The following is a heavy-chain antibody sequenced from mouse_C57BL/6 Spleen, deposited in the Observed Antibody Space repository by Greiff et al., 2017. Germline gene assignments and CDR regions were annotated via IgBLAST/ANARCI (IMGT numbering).Heavy chain of an antibody. J-gene: IGHJ4*01. CDR1: GYTFTSYW. Sequence: VQLQQPGAELVKPGASVKLSCKASGYTFTSYWMHWVKQRPGQGLEWIGMIHPNSGSTNYNEKFKSKATLTVDKSSSTAYMQLSSLTSEDSAVYYCARGDYDFNFGAMDCWGQGTSVTVSS. D-gene: IGHD2-4*01. V-gene: IGHV1-64*01. CDR3: ARGDYDFNFGAMDC. CDR2: IHPNSGST.